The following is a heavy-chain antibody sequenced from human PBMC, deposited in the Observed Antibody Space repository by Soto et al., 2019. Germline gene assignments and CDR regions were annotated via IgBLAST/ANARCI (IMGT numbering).Heavy chain of an antibody. Sequence: SETLSLTCTVSGGSISTYYWSWIRQPPGKGLEWIGYLYYSGSTKYSPSLESRVTISVDTSRNQFSLKLSSVTAADTAVYYCARCRPDQFYHSFNYMDVWGKGTTVTVSS. V-gene: IGHV4-59*08. CDR1: GGSISTYY. CDR3: ARCRPDQFYHSFNYMDV. J-gene: IGHJ6*03. CDR2: LYYSGST.